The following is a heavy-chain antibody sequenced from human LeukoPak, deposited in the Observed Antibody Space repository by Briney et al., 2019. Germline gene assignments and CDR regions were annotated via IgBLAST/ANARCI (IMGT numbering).Heavy chain of an antibody. CDR3: ARDSAAAAVYYFDY. Sequence: PGRSLRLSCAASGFSFSNYAMHWVRQTPGEGLVWVAVISTDGRDKHYADSVKGRFSISRDNSKSTLYLQMNSLRAEDTAVYYCARDSAAAAVYYFDYRGQGTLVTVSS. D-gene: IGHD6-13*01. CDR2: ISTDGRDK. CDR1: GFSFSNYA. J-gene: IGHJ4*02. V-gene: IGHV3-30*04.